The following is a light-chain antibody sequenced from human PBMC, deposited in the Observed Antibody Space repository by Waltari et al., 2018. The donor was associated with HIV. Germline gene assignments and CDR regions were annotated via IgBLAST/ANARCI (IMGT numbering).Light chain of an antibody. Sequence: QSALTQPASVSGSPGQSITISCTGTSSAVGAYDYVSWYQQHPGKVPNLLIYDVYMRPSRISNRFSGSKSGNTASLTISGLRDEDEADYYCASFTSGRLNVFGTGTKVTVL. V-gene: IGLV2-14*03. CDR3: ASFTSGRLNV. CDR1: SSAVGAYDY. J-gene: IGLJ1*01. CDR2: DVY.